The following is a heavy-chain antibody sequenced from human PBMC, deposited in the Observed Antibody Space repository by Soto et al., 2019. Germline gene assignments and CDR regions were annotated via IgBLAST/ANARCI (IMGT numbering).Heavy chain of an antibody. V-gene: IGHV3-23*01. CDR1: GFTFSTYT. Sequence: EVQLLESGGDLVQPGGSLRLSCAASGFTFSTYTMNWVRQAPGKGLEWVSTIGSGGFPTFYLDSVKGRFTVSRDNSKNTLYLQINNLRADDTAVYDCAKKGILIGVPSYQMDVWGRVSTVTVAS. J-gene: IGHJ6*02. D-gene: IGHD3-16*01. CDR3: AKKGILIGVPSYQMDV. CDR2: IGSGGFPT.